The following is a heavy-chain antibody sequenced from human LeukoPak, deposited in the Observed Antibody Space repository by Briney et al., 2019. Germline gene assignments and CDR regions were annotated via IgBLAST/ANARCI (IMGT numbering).Heavy chain of an antibody. V-gene: IGHV4-59*01. CDR1: GGSINSYY. J-gene: IGHJ2*01. CDR2: IYYSGST. Sequence: SETLSLTCTVSGGSINSYYWSWIRQPPGKGLEWIGYIYYSGSTNYNPSLKSRVTISVDTSKNQFSLKLSSVTAADTAVYYCARSRTGGGYYYWYFDLWGRGTLVTVSS. D-gene: IGHD3-22*01. CDR3: ARSRTGGGYYYWYFDL.